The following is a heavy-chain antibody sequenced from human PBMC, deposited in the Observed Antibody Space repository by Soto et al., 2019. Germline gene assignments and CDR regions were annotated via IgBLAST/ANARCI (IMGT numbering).Heavy chain of an antibody. CDR1: GITFSSYG. D-gene: IGHD6-25*01. CDR2: IWYDGSNK. V-gene: IGHV3-33*01. J-gene: IGHJ5*01. Sequence: QVQLVESGGGVVQPGRSLRLSCAASGITFSSYGMHWVRQAPGKGLEWVAIIWYDGSNKYYADSVKGRFTISRDNSKNTLYLQMNSLRAEDTAVYYCARDSGGVESWGQGTLVTVSS. CDR3: ARDSGGVES.